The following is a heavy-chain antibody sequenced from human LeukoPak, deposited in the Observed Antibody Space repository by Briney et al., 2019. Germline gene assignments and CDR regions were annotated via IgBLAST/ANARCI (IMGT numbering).Heavy chain of an antibody. CDR1: ADSMSDYD. J-gene: IGHJ6*04. CDR2: ISDSGSI. CDR3: ARDLMAMTDV. Sequence: SETLSLTCKVSADSMSDYDWSWIRQPAGKGLEWIGRISDSGSINYNPSLKSRITMSVDTSKKQFSLKLSSVTAADTAVYYCARDLMAMTDVWGKGTTVTVSS. D-gene: IGHD5-24*01. V-gene: IGHV4-4*07.